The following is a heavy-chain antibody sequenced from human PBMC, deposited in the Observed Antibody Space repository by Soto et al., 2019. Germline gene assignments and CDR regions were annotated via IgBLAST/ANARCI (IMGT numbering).Heavy chain of an antibody. Sequence: PSETLRLTCTVSGGSISSYYWSWIRQPAGKGLEWIGRIYTSGSTNYNPSLKSRVTMSVDTSKNQFSLKLSSVTAADTAVYYCSRDSDYGNTFDYWCQGTLVTVSS. D-gene: IGHD4-17*01. J-gene: IGHJ4*02. CDR3: SRDSDYGNTFDY. CDR1: GGSISSYY. V-gene: IGHV4-4*07. CDR2: IYTSGST.